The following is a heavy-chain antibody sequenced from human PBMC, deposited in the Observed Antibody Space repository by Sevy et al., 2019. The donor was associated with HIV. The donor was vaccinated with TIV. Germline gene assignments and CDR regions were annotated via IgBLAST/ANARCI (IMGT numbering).Heavy chain of an antibody. CDR2: IWYDGSNT. Sequence: GGSLRLSCAASGFTFSSYGMHWVRQAPGKGLEWVALIWYDGSNTYYADSVKGRFSISRDNSKNCLYLQMNSLRAEDTAVYYCARGKAGLPGYYYGMDVWGQGTTVTVS. J-gene: IGHJ6*02. V-gene: IGHV3-33*08. D-gene: IGHD6-13*01. CDR3: ARGKAGLPGYYYGMDV. CDR1: GFTFSSYG.